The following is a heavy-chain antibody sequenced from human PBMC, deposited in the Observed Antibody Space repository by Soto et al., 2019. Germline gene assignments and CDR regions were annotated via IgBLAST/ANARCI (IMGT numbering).Heavy chain of an antibody. V-gene: IGHV3-30*03. CDR2: MSYDGSDT. J-gene: IGHJ4*02. CDR1: GFIFSNNG. D-gene: IGHD3-10*01. Sequence: QVQLVESGGGVVQPGRPLRLSCVGSGFIFSNNGMHWVRQTPGKGLEWVAFMSYDGSDTFYAYSVKGRFTISIDNSKNTLFLHKSYLRPEDTVMYYCTIVRVADSVLDHWDQGTLVSVST. CDR3: TIVRVADSVLDH.